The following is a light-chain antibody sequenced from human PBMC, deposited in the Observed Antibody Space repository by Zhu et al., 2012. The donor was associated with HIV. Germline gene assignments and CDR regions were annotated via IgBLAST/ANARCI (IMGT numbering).Light chain of an antibody. CDR3: QQYGSSPHT. CDR2: DTS. CDR1: QSVRSF. V-gene: IGKV3-20*01. J-gene: IGKJ4*01. Sequence: IVLTQSPATLSLSPGERATLSCRASQSVRSFLAWYQQKPGQAPRLLIYDTSKRATGIPDRFSGSGSGTDFTLTISRLEPEDFAVYYCQQYGSSPHTFGGGTKVEIK.